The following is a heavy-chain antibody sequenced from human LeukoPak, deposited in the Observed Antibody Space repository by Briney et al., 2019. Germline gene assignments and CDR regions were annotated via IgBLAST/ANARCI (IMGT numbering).Heavy chain of an antibody. CDR2: INWNGGST. J-gene: IGHJ4*02. D-gene: IGHD2-15*01. Sequence: PGGSLRLSCAASGFTFDDYGMSWVRQAPGKGLEWVSGINWNGGSTGYADSVKGRFTISRDNAKNSLYLQMNSLRAEDTALYHCARVAAPYCSGGSCYPDYWGQGTLVTVSS. V-gene: IGHV3-20*01. CDR1: GFTFDDYG. CDR3: ARVAAPYCSGGSCYPDY.